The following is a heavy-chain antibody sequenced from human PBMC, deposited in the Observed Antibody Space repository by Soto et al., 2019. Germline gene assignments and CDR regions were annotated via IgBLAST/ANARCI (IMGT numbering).Heavy chain of an antibody. CDR1: GGTFSSYA. CDR2: IIPIFGTA. Sequence: QVQLVQSGAEVKKPGSSVKVSCKASGGTFSSYAISWVRQAPGQGLEWMGGIIPIFGTANYAQKFQGRVTITADKTTSTAYMELGSLRSEDTAVYYFAIELKRGANAAFDIWGQGTMVTVSS. CDR3: AIELKRGANAAFDI. D-gene: IGHD3-10*01. V-gene: IGHV1-69*06. J-gene: IGHJ3*02.